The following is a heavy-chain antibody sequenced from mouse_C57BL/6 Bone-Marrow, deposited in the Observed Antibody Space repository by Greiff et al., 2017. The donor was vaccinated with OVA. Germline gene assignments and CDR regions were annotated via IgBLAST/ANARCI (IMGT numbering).Heavy chain of an antibody. CDR3: ARSLVWYFDV. CDR1: GYTFTSYG. J-gene: IGHJ1*03. V-gene: IGHV1-81*01. Sequence: VQLQQSGAELARPGASVKLSCKASGYTFTSYGISWVKQRTGQGLEWIGEIYPRSGNTYYNEKFKGKATLTADKSSSTAYMELRSLTSEDAAVYFCARSLVWYFDVWGTGTTVTVSS. D-gene: IGHD1-1*02. CDR2: IYPRSGNT.